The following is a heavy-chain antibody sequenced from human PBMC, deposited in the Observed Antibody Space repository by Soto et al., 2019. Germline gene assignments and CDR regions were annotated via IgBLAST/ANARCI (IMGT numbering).Heavy chain of an antibody. CDR2: IAVGSGYT. D-gene: IGHD2-8*01. CDR1: GFTFTSSA. J-gene: IGHJ4*02. Sequence: SVKVSCKASGFTFTSSAFQWVRQARGQRLEWIGWIAVGSGYTNYAQRFQDRVTLTRDMPTATTYMELSRLTSEDTAIYYCAADATAWQQMVPSDYWGQGTLVTVYS. V-gene: IGHV1-58*01. CDR3: AADATAWQQMVPSDY.